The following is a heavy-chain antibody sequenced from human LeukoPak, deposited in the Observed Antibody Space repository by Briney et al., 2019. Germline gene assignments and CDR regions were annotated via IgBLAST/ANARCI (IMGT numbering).Heavy chain of an antibody. CDR3: ARGTRVNYDFWSGYHYYFDY. V-gene: IGHV4-34*01. CDR1: GGSFSGYY. CDR2: ISHSGST. D-gene: IGHD3-3*01. J-gene: IGHJ4*02. Sequence: PSETLSLTCAVYGGSFSGYYWSWIRQPPGKGLEWIGEISHSGSTNYNPSLKSRVTISVDTSKNQFSLKLSSVTAADTAVYYCARGTRVNYDFWSGYHYYFDYWGQGTLVTVSS.